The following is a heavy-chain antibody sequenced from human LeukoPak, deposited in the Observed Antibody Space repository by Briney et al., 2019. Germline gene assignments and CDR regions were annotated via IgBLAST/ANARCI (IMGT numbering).Heavy chain of an antibody. CDR1: GFSISSGYY. V-gene: IGHV4-38-2*02. J-gene: IGHJ5*02. D-gene: IGHD5-24*01. Sequence: PSETLSLTCTVSGFSISSGYYWGWIRQPPGKGLEWIGSIYHGGRTYSNPSLKSRVTISVDTSKNQFSLNLSSVTAADTAVYYCARTIGYTNLANVWWFDPWGQGTLVTVSS. CDR2: IYHGGRT. CDR3: ARTIGYTNLANVWWFDP.